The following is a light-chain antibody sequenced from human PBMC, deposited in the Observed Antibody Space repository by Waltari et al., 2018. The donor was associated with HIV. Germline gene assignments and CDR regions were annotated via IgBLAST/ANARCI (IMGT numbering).Light chain of an antibody. Sequence: QSALTQPASVSGSPGQSITISCTGTSSDVGGYNYVPWYQHHPGKAPKLMISEVSNRPSGVSNRFSGSKSGNTASLTIAGLQAEDEADYYCSSYSSSITLYVVFGGGTKLTVL. CDR3: SSYSSSITLYVV. CDR2: EVS. CDR1: SSDVGGYNY. J-gene: IGLJ2*01. V-gene: IGLV2-14*01.